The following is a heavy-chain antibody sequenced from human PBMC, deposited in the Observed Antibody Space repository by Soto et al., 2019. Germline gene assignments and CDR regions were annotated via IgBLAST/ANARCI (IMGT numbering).Heavy chain of an antibody. CDR2: ISGSGGST. Sequence: GGSLRLSCAASGFTFSSYAMSWVRQAPGKGLEWVSAISGSGGSTYYADSVKGRFTISRDNSKNTLYLQMNSLRAEDTAVYYCANVQVRHRSSWYPINYYSGMDVWGQGTPVTVSS. V-gene: IGHV3-23*01. J-gene: IGHJ6*02. CDR1: GFTFSSYA. CDR3: ANVQVRHRSSWYPINYYSGMDV. D-gene: IGHD6-13*01.